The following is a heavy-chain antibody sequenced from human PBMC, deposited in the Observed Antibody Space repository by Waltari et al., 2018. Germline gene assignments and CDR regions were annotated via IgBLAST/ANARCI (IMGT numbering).Heavy chain of an antibody. CDR2: VDPEDGET. Sequence: EVQLVQSGAEVKKPGATVKISCKASGYTFTDYYMHWVQQAPGNGLEWMGRVDPEDGETIYAEKFKGRVTITADTSTDTAYMELSSLRSEDTAVYYCATGVGYSSSSSFDYWGQGTLVTVSS. D-gene: IGHD6-13*01. V-gene: IGHV1-69-2*01. CDR3: ATGVGYSSSSSFDY. CDR1: GYTFTDYY. J-gene: IGHJ4*02.